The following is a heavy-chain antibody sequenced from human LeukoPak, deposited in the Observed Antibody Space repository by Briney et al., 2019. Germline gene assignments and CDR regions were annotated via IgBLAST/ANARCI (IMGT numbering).Heavy chain of an antibody. CDR1: GFTFSSYS. Sequence: GGSLRLSCAASGFTFSSYSMNWVRQAPGKGLEWVSIIRSSSGTIYYADSVKGRFTISRDNAKNSLYLQMNSLRDEDTAVYYCARGAYCGGDCFFFDYWGQGALVTVAS. V-gene: IGHV3-48*02. CDR2: IRSSSGTI. D-gene: IGHD2-21*02. CDR3: ARGAYCGGDCFFFDY. J-gene: IGHJ4*02.